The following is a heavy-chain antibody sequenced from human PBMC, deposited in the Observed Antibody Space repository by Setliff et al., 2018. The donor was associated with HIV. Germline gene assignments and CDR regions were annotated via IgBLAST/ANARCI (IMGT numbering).Heavy chain of an antibody. CDR1: GYTFTSYG. J-gene: IGHJ3*02. Sequence: AASVKVSCKASGYTFTSYGITWVRQAPGQGLEWMGWISAYHGNTNYAQKLQGRVTMTRNTSIATAYMELSNLRSEDTAVYYCARGRSRAKDAFDIWGQGTMVTVSS. V-gene: IGHV1-18*01. CDR2: ISAYHGNT. CDR3: ARGRSRAKDAFDI. D-gene: IGHD6-13*01.